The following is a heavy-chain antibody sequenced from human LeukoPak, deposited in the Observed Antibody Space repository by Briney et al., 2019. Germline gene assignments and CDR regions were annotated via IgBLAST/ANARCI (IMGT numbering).Heavy chain of an antibody. CDR1: GGSFSGYY. V-gene: IGHV4-34*01. D-gene: IGHD3-10*01. Sequence: SETLSLTCAVYGGSFSGYYWSWIRQPPGKGLEWIGEINHSGSTNYSPSLKSRVTISVDTSKNQFSLKLSSVTAADTAVYYCARVLRSYYYGSGSLGDWFDPWGQGTLVTVSS. CDR2: INHSGST. J-gene: IGHJ5*02. CDR3: ARVLRSYYYGSGSLGDWFDP.